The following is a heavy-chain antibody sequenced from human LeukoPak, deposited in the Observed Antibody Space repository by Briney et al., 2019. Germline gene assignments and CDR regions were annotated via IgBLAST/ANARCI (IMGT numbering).Heavy chain of an antibody. J-gene: IGHJ3*02. CDR2: IKEDRTAD. Sequence: PGGSLRLSCAASGFTVRDFWMAWVRQAPGKGLEWVAHIKEDRTADYYVDSVKGRFTISRDNAKNSLYLQMNSLRAEDTAVYYCARGGLAFSVPAARYAFDIWGQGTMVTVSS. CDR3: ARGGLAFSVPAARYAFDI. V-gene: IGHV3-7*03. D-gene: IGHD2-2*01. CDR1: GFTVRDFW.